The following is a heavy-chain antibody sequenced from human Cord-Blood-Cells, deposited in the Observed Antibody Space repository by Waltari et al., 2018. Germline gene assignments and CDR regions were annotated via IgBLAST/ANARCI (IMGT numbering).Heavy chain of an antibody. CDR2: IYYSGST. Sequence: LQLQESGPGLVKPSETLSLTCTVTGGSISSSSYYWGWIRQPPGKGLEWIGSIYYSGSTYYNPSLKSRVTISVDTSKNQFSLKLSSVTAADTAVYYCARRRDSSSIDYWGQGTLVTVSS. CDR3: ARRRDSSSIDY. J-gene: IGHJ4*02. CDR1: GGSISSSSYY. D-gene: IGHD6-6*01. V-gene: IGHV4-39*01.